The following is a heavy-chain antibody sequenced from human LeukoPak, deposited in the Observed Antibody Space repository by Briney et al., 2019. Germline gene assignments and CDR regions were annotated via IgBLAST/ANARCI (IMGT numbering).Heavy chain of an antibody. D-gene: IGHD2-21*01. Sequence: SGPALVKPTQTLTLTCTFSGFSLSTSGMCVSWIRQPPGKALEWLARIDWDDDKYYSTSLKTRLTISKDTSKNQVVLTMTNMDPVDTATYYCARIEAYCGGDCYDYWGQGTLVTVSS. CDR1: GFSLSTSGMC. CDR2: IDWDDDK. V-gene: IGHV2-70*11. CDR3: ARIEAYCGGDCYDY. J-gene: IGHJ4*02.